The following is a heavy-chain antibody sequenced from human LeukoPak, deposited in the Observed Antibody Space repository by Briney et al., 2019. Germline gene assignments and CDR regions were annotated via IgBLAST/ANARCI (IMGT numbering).Heavy chain of an antibody. V-gene: IGHV3-11*04. Sequence: GGSLRLSFAASGFTFSDYYMSWIRQAPGKGLEWVSYISSSGSTIYYADSVKGRFTISRDNAKNSLYLQMNSLRAEDTAVYYCARAKVAPAAMDDAFDIWGQGTMVTVSS. D-gene: IGHD2-2*01. CDR1: GFTFSDYY. CDR2: ISSSGSTI. J-gene: IGHJ3*02. CDR3: ARAKVAPAAMDDAFDI.